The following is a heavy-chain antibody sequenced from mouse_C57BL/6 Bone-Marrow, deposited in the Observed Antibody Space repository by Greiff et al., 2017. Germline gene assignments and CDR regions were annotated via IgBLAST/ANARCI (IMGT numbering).Heavy chain of an antibody. CDR3: ARNAALGSFDY. J-gene: IGHJ2*01. Sequence: EVMLVESGGGLVQSGRSLRLSCATSGFTFSDFYMEWVRQAPGKGLEWIAASRNKANDYTTEYSASVKGRFIVSRDTSQSILYLQMNSLRAEDTAIYYCARNAALGSFDYWGQGTTLTVSS. CDR2: SRNKANDYTT. CDR1: GFTFSDFY. V-gene: IGHV7-1*01. D-gene: IGHD1-1*01.